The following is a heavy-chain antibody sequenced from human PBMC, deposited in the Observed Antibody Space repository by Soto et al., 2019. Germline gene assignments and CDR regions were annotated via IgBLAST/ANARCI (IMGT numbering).Heavy chain of an antibody. D-gene: IGHD6-13*01. Sequence: SETLSLTCTVSGDSISSYCGSWIRQPPGKGLKWIGYICDSGSTNYNPSLKSRVTISVDTSKNQFSLKLTSVTAADTAVYYCARQGSEGYSSSWSPFDHWGQGSLVTVSS. CDR3: ARQGSEGYSSSWSPFDH. V-gene: IGHV4-59*08. CDR2: ICDSGST. CDR1: GDSISSYC. J-gene: IGHJ4*02.